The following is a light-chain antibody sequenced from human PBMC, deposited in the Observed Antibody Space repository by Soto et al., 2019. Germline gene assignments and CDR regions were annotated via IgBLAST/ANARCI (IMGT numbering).Light chain of an antibody. CDR2: DVS. CDR3: SSYTRTNTLI. CDR1: SSDVGSYNY. Sequence: QSALTQPASVSGSPGQSITISCTGTSSDVGSYNYVSWYQQNPGKAPKLIIHDVSNRPSGVSNRLSGSKSGNTASLTISGLQAEDEANYYCSSYTRTNTLIFGGGTKLTVL. V-gene: IGLV2-14*01. J-gene: IGLJ2*01.